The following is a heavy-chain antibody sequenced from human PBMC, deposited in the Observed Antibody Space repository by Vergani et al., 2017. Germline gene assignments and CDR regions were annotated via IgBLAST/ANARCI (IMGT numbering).Heavy chain of an antibody. V-gene: IGHV1-69*01. CDR2: IIPIFGTA. Sequence: VQLVESGGGLVQPGGSLRLSCAASGFTFSSYAISWVRQAPGQGLEWMGGIIPIFGTANYAQKFQGRVTITADESTSTAYMELSSLRSEDTAVYYCARGGYYYGSGSYYQRLGFDYWGQGTLVTVSS. D-gene: IGHD3-10*01. CDR1: GFTFSSYA. CDR3: ARGGYYYGSGSYYQRLGFDY. J-gene: IGHJ4*02.